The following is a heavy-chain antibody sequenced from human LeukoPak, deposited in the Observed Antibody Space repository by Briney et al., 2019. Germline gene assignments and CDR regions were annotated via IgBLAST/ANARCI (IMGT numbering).Heavy chain of an antibody. Sequence: GGSLRLSCAASGFTFSDAWMTWFRQAPGKGLEWVGRIRSKSDDGTADYAAPVKDRFSISRDDSKNTLFLQMDSLKPEDTAVYYCTGLYSSRFDYWGQGTLVTVSS. CDR1: GFTFSDAW. CDR3: TGLYSSRFDY. CDR2: IRSKSDDGTA. J-gene: IGHJ4*02. D-gene: IGHD6-19*01. V-gene: IGHV3-15*01.